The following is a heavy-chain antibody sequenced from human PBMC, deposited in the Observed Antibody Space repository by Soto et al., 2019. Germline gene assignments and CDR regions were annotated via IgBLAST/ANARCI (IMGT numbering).Heavy chain of an antibody. Sequence: QVQVVQSGAEVKKPGASVKVSCKTSGYTFTSYDISWVRQAPGQGLAWMGWISGYNGNTNYAQKLQGRVTMTTDTSTSTVHMERRSVRSEDTAVYYCARESATTHDGFDMWGQGTMVIVSS. CDR1: GYTFTSYD. J-gene: IGHJ3*02. CDR2: ISGYNGNT. CDR3: ARESATTHDGFDM. V-gene: IGHV1-18*01. D-gene: IGHD4-17*01.